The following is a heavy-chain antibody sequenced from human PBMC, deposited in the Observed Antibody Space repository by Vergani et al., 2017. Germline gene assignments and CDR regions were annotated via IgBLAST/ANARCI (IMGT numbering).Heavy chain of an antibody. Sequence: QVQLVESGGGVVQPGRSLRLSCEASGCTFSSYGMHWVRQAPGKGLEWLAVISYDGSNKYYADSVKGRFTISRDNSKNTLYLQMNSLRAEDTAVYYCAKSFSGSYSMDYYYYGMDVWGQGTTVTVSS. CDR1: GCTFSSYG. J-gene: IGHJ6*02. CDR3: AKSFSGSYSMDYYYYGMDV. CDR2: ISYDGSNK. V-gene: IGHV3-30*18. D-gene: IGHD1-26*01.